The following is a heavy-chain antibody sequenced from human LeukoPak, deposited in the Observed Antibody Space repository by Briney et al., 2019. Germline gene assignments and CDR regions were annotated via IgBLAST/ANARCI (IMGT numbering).Heavy chain of an antibody. V-gene: IGHV3-48*01. CDR1: GFTFSSYS. CDR3: AREYYDFWSGYYGLGY. CDR2: ISSSSSTI. J-gene: IGHJ4*02. Sequence: GGSLRLSCAASGFTFSSYSMNWVRQAPGKGLEWVSYISSSSSTIYYADSVKGRFTISRDNAKNPLYLQMNSLRAEDTAVYYCAREYYDFWSGYYGLGYWGQGTLVTVSS. D-gene: IGHD3-3*01.